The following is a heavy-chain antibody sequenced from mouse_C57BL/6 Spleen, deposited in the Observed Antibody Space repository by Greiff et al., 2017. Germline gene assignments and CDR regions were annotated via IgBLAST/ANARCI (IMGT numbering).Heavy chain of an antibody. V-gene: IGHV2-2*01. J-gene: IGHJ3*01. CDR3: AQMDWAWFAY. Sequence: VKLVESGPGLVQPSQSLSITCTVSGFSLTSYGVHWVRQSPGKGLEWLGVIWSGGSTDYTAAFISRLSISKDNSKSQVFFKMNSLQADDTARYYWAQMDWAWFAYWGQGTLVTVSA. D-gene: IGHD4-1*01. CDR2: IWSGGST. CDR1: GFSLTSYG.